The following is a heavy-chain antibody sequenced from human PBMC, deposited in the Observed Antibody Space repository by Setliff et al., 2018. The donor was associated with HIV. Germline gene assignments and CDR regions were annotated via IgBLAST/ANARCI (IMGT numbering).Heavy chain of an antibody. Sequence: PSETLSLTCTVSGGSISSGSYYWSWIRQPPGKGLEWIGYVYYSGITYYNPSLESRVTISVDTSKTQFSLKLSSVTAADTAVYYCASTGGYSYGFFDSWGQGALVTVSS. CDR3: ASTGGYSYGFFDS. CDR1: GGSISSGSYY. CDR2: VYYSGIT. V-gene: IGHV4-61*01. D-gene: IGHD5-18*01. J-gene: IGHJ4*02.